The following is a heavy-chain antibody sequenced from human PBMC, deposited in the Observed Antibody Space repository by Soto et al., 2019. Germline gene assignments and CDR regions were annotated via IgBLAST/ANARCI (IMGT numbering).Heavy chain of an antibody. J-gene: IGHJ5*02. CDR1: GDSISNNKY. CDR3: ARVVEYYYGSGSYLGP. D-gene: IGHD3-10*01. V-gene: IGHV4-4*02. CDR2: IHQSGST. Sequence: QVQLQESGPGLVKPSGTLSLTCAVSGDSISNNKYWSWVRQPPGKGLEWIGEIHQSGSTNYNPSLKSRVTISVDKSKNQFSLKLNSVTAADTAVYYCARVVEYYYGSGSYLGPWGQGTLATVSS.